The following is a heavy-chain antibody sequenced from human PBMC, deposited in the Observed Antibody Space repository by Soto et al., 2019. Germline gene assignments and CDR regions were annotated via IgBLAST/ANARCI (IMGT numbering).Heavy chain of an antibody. Sequence: PGGSLRLSCAASGFTFSSYWMSWVRQAPGKGLEWVANIKQDGSEKYYVDSVKDRFTISRDNAKNSLYLQMNSLRAEDTAVYYCAREVVIIDYYYYYYMDVWGKGTTVTVSS. J-gene: IGHJ6*03. CDR3: AREVVIIDYYYYYYMDV. V-gene: IGHV3-7*01. D-gene: IGHD3-3*01. CDR1: GFTFSSYW. CDR2: IKQDGSEK.